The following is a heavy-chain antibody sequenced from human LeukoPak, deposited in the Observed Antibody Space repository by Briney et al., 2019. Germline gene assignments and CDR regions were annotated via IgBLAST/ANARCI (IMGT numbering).Heavy chain of an antibody. CDR3: AKGQAAFLEWLSTGDY. CDR1: GFTFRSYA. J-gene: IGHJ4*02. D-gene: IGHD3-3*01. V-gene: IGHV3-23*01. Sequence: GGSLRLSCAASGFTFRSYAMSWVRQAPGKGLEWVSAISGSGGSTYYADSVKGRFTISRDNSKNTLYLQMNSLRAEDTAVYYCAKGQAAFLEWLSTGDYWGQGTLVTVSS. CDR2: ISGSGGST.